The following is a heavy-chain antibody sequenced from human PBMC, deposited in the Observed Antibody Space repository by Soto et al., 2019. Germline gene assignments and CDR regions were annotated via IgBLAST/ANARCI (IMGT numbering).Heavy chain of an antibody. CDR3: ARAGGAAGTFDP. J-gene: IGHJ5*02. CDR1: GGSISSSNW. D-gene: IGHD6-13*01. V-gene: IGHV4-4*02. CDR2: IYHSGST. Sequence: SETLSLTCAVSGGSISSSNWWSWVRQPPGKGLEWIGEIYHSGSTNYNPSLKSRVTISVDKSKNQFSLKLSSVTASDTAVYYCARAGGAAGTFDPWGQGTLVTVSS.